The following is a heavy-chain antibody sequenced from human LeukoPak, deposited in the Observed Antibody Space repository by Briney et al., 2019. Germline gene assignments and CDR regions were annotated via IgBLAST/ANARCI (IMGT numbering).Heavy chain of an antibody. CDR2: CSPKGDST. CDR1: VFTFSSYT. CDR3: VKPSFSVVAAKRCFDL. J-gene: IGHJ2*01. D-gene: IGHD2-15*01. V-gene: IGHV3-64D*08. Sequence: GGPLRLSCSASVFTFSSYTMHWVRQAPGRGLEYVSACSPKGDSTYYADSVKGRFTISRDNSKNTLFLQMSSLRAEDTAVYYCVKPSFSVVAAKRCFDLWGRGTLVTVSS.